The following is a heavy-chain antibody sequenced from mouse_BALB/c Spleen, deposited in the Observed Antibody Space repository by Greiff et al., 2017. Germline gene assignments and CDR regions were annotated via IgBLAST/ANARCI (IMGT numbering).Heavy chain of an antibody. D-gene: IGHD3-1*01. V-gene: IGHV1S22*01. CDR2: IYPGSGST. CDR1: GYTFTSYW. Sequence: LQQPGSELVRPGASVKLSCKASGYTFTSYWMHWVKQRPGQGLEWIGNIYPGSGSTNYDEKFKSKATLTVDTSSSTAYMQLSSLTSEDSAVYYCTRSGSYAMDYGGQGTAVTVSS. CDR3: TRSGSYAMDY. J-gene: IGHJ4*01.